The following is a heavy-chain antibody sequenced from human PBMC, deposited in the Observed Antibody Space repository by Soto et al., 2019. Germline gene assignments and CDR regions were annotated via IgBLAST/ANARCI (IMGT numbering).Heavy chain of an antibody. D-gene: IGHD4-17*01. V-gene: IGHV3-33*01. CDR1: GFTFSSYG. J-gene: IGHJ4*02. CDR3: ARDGEGPGDYGGYFDY. Sequence: PGGSLRLSCAASGFTFSSYGMHWVRQAPGKGLEWVAVIWYDGSNKYYADSVKGRFTISRDNSKNTLYLQMNSLRAEDTAVYYCARDGEGPGDYGGYFDYWGQGTLVTVSS. CDR2: IWYDGSNK.